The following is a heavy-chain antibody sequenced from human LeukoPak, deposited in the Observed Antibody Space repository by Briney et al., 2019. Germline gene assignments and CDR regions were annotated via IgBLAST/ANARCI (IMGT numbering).Heavy chain of an antibody. V-gene: IGHV3-30*18. D-gene: IGHD6-13*01. CDR3: AKRGHYSINWYHYIDY. CDR2: IASNGGSD. CDR1: GFTFTTYG. J-gene: IGHJ4*02. Sequence: QPGGSLRLSCAASGFTFTTYGLHWVRQAPGKGLEWVAAIASNGGSDYYADSVKGRFTISRDNSKNTLFLQMNSLRPDDTAVYYCAKRGHYSINWYHYIDYWGQGTLVTVSS.